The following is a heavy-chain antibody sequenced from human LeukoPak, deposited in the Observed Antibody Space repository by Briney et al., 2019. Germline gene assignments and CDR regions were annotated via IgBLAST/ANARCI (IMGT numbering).Heavy chain of an antibody. V-gene: IGHV4-61*02. CDR3: ARDPGYQPPR. Sequence: PSETLSLTCTVSGGSISSGFYYWSWIRQPAGTGLEWIGRIYSTGTANYNPSLKSRVIISLDTSKNQFYMKMSSVTAADTAVYYCARDPGYQPPRWGQGTLVTVSS. CDR1: GGSISSGFYY. J-gene: IGHJ4*02. CDR2: IYSTGTA. D-gene: IGHD2-2*01.